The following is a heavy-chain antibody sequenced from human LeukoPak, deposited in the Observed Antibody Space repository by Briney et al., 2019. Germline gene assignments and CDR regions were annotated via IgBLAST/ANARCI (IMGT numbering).Heavy chain of an antibody. Sequence: PGRSLRLSCIASDSGFTFSSYAMSWVRQAPGKGLERVSAISGSGGSTYYADSVKGRFTISRDNSKNTLYLQMNSLRAEDTAVYYCAKDYSGSSGYYYVGPYYFDYWGQGTLVTVSS. CDR3: AKDYSGSSGYYYVGPYYFDY. D-gene: IGHD3-22*01. J-gene: IGHJ4*02. CDR2: ISGSGGST. CDR1: DSGFTFSSYA. V-gene: IGHV3-23*01.